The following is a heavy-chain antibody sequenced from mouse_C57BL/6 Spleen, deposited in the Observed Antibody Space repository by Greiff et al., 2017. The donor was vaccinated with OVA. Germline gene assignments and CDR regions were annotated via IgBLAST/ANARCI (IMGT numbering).Heavy chain of an antibody. J-gene: IGHJ4*01. CDR1: GYTFTDYY. CDR3: ARSVYYDYDDGYYYAMDY. V-gene: IGHV1-26*01. Sequence: VQLQQSGPELVKPGASVKISCKASGYTFTDYYMNWVKQSHGKSLEWIGDINPNNGGTSYNQKFKGKATLTVDKSSSTAYMELRSLTSEDSAVYYCARSVYYDYDDGYYYAMDYWGQGTSVTVSS. CDR2: INPNNGGT. D-gene: IGHD2-4*01.